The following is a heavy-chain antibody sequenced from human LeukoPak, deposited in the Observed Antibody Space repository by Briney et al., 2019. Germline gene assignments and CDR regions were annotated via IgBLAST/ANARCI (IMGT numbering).Heavy chain of an antibody. CDR1: GFTFDDYA. D-gene: IGHD3-10*01. CDR2: ISWNSGSI. CDR3: AKDLLIRGLITTFDY. J-gene: IGHJ4*02. Sequence: GRSLRLSCVASGFTFDDYAMHWVRQAPGKGLEGVSGISWNSGSIGYADSVKGRFTISRDNAKNSLYLQMNSLIPEDTAFYYCAKDLLIRGLITTFDYWGQGTLVTVSS. V-gene: IGHV3-9*01.